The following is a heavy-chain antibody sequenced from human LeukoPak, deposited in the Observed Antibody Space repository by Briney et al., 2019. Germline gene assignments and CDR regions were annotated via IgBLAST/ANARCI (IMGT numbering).Heavy chain of an antibody. J-gene: IGHJ6*03. D-gene: IGHD2-15*01. CDR3: AKSRMHYYYYMDV. Sequence: GGSLRLSCAASGFTFSSYWMSWVRQAPGKGLEWVANIKQDGSEKYYVDSVKGRFTISRDNAKNSLYLQMNSLRAEDTAVYYCAKSRMHYYYYMDVWGKGTTVTISS. CDR1: GFTFSSYW. CDR2: IKQDGSEK. V-gene: IGHV3-7*01.